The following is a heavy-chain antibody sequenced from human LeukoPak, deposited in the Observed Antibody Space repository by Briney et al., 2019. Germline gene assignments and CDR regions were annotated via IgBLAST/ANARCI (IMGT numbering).Heavy chain of an antibody. Sequence: KPGGSLRLSCAASEFSFSSYTMNWVRQAPGKGLEWVSSISSRSSYIYFADSVKGRFTISRDNAKNSLFLQMTSLRAEDTAVYYCAREAASGTYELDYWGQGTLVTVSS. D-gene: IGHD3-10*01. V-gene: IGHV3-21*01. CDR3: AREAASGTYELDY. CDR1: EFSFSSYT. CDR2: ISSRSSYI. J-gene: IGHJ4*02.